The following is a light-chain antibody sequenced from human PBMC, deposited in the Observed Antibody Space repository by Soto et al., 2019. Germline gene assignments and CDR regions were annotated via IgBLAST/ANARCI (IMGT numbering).Light chain of an antibody. J-gene: IGKJ5*01. V-gene: IGKV3-20*01. CDR3: QYYGSTRNT. CDR1: ESVTSSH. CDR2: SAS. Sequence: EIVLTQSPDTLCLSPGERATLSCRASESVTSSHIAWYQQKPGQAPRLLIYSASSRATGIPDRFSGSGSGTDFTLTISTLEPEDFAVYYCQYYGSTRNTFGQGTRLESK.